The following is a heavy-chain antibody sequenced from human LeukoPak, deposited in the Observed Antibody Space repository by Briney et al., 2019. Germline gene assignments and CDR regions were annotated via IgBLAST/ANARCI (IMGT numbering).Heavy chain of an antibody. Sequence: GGSLRLSCAASGLTFPGYALPWIRTSPGKDLNGVSSIDADGAATFYADSVKGRFSISRDNAKNTVGLQMHSLTAEDSAVYYCAKDQSYYNWFDPRGQGTLVTVSS. D-gene: IGHD3-10*01. CDR2: IDADGAAT. V-gene: IGHV3-23*01. CDR3: AKDQSYYNWFDP. CDR1: GLTFPGYA. J-gene: IGHJ5*02.